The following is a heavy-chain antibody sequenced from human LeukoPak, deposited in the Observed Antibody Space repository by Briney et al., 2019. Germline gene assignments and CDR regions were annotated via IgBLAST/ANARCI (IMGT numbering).Heavy chain of an antibody. CDR3: ARGNAYNWRFDF. D-gene: IGHD1-1*01. Sequence: SETLSLTCSVSGGSISSYYWNWIRQTPGKGLQWIGYTHYSGSTNYNPSLKSRVSISVDTSKNQFSLKLSSVTAADTALYYCARGNAYNWRFDFWGQGILVTVSS. V-gene: IGHV4-59*01. CDR1: GGSISSYY. J-gene: IGHJ4*02. CDR2: THYSGST.